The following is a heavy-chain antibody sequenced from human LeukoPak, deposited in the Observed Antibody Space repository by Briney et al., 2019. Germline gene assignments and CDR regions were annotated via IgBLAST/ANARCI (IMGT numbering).Heavy chain of an antibody. D-gene: IGHD3-10*01. CDR3: ARGYRRITMVRGVSPINWFDP. J-gene: IGHJ5*02. CDR1: GGTFSSYA. CDR2: IIPIFGTA. Sequence: ASVKASCKASGGTFSSYAISWVRQAPGQGLEWMGGIIPIFGTANYAQKFQGRVTITADESTSTAYMELSSLRSEDTAVYYCARGYRRITMVRGVSPINWFDPWGQGTLVTVSS. V-gene: IGHV1-69*13.